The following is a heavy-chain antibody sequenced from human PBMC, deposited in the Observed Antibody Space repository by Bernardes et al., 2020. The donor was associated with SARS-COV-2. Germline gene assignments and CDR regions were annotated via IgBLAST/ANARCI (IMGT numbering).Heavy chain of an antibody. V-gene: IGHV3-48*03. J-gene: IGHJ3*02. CDR2: ISSSGSTI. CDR1: GFTFSSYE. CDR3: ARERQWLASNDAFDI. Sequence: GGSLRLSCAASGFTFSSYEMNWVRQAPGKGLEWVSYISSSGSTIYYADSVKGRFTISRDNAKNSLYLQMNSLRAEDTAVYYCARERQWLASNDAFDIWGQGTMVTVSS. D-gene: IGHD6-19*01.